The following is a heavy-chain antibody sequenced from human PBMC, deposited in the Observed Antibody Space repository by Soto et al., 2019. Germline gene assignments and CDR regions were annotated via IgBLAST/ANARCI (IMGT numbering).Heavy chain of an antibody. D-gene: IGHD3-22*01. CDR2: ISGSATNT. CDR1: GFTLRNFA. J-gene: IGHJ4*02. Sequence: EVQLLESGGGLVQPGGSLRLSCAASGFTLRNFAMSWVRQAPGKGLEWVSGISGSATNTYYGDSVKGRFTISRDNSKNPQYLQMNILRAEDTAVYYCAKHWGLIVVPVPRFDSWGQGNVVTVSS. CDR3: AKHWGLIVVPVPRFDS. V-gene: IGHV3-23*01.